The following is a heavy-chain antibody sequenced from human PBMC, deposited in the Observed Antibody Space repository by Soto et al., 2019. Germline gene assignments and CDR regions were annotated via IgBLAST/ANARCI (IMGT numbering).Heavy chain of an antibody. CDR3: ARERTGPTSMDV. CDR2: MNPNSGNT. D-gene: IGHD1-1*01. CDR1: GYTFTSYD. V-gene: IGHV1-8*01. Sequence: QVQLVQSGAEVKKPGASVKVSCKASGYTFTSYDINWVRQATGQGLEWMGWMNPNSGNTGYAQKFRGRVTMTRNTSISTAYMELCSLRSEDAAVYYCARERTGPTSMDVWGQGTTVTVSS. J-gene: IGHJ6*02.